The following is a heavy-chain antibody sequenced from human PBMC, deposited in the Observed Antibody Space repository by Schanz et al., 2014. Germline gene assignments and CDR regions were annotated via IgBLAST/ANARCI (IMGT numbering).Heavy chain of an antibody. CDR3: ARDGDFDY. CDR1: EFSFSSFG. V-gene: IGHV3-23*04. CDR2: ISGSGAST. Sequence: EVQLVESGGTLIQPRGSLRLSCAASEFSFSSFGMNWVRQAPGKGLEWVSAISGSGASTYYADSVKGRFTISRDNSKNTLFLQMSSLRAEDTAVYYCARDGDFDYWGQGTLVTVSS. J-gene: IGHJ4*02.